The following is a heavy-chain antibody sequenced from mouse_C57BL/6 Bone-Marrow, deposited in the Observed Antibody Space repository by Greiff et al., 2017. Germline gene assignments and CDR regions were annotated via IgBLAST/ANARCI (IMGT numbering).Heavy chain of an antibody. CDR1: GYTFTDYA. V-gene: IGHV1-67*01. CDR2: ISTYYGDA. CDR3: ARGDYYGSSLYWYFDV. D-gene: IGHD1-1*01. J-gene: IGHJ1*03. Sequence: VQLQQSGPELVRPGVSVTISCKGSGYTFTDYAMHWVKQSHAKSLEWIGVISTYYGDASYNQTFKDKATMTVDNSSSTAYMELARLTSEDSAVYYCARGDYYGSSLYWYFDVWGTGTTVTVSS.